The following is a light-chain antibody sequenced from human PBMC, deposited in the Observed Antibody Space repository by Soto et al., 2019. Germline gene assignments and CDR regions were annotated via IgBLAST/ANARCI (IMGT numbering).Light chain of an antibody. CDR1: RSVSSNF. J-gene: IGKJ1*01. Sequence: EIVLTQSPGTLSLSPGERATLSCRASRSVSSNFLAWYQQKPGQAPRLLIYGASNRATGIPDRFSGSGSGTDFTLTISGLEPEDFAVYSCQQYDTSPRTFGQGTKVDIK. V-gene: IGKV3-20*01. CDR2: GAS. CDR3: QQYDTSPRT.